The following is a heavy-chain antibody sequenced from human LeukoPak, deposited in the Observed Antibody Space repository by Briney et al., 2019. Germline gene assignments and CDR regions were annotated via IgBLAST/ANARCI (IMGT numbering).Heavy chain of an antibody. J-gene: IGHJ4*02. V-gene: IGHV3-23*01. CDR1: GFTFSSYA. CDR3: AKSSGYSSGGGLDFDY. Sequence: GGSLRLSCAASGFTFSSYAMSWVRHAPGKGLEWVSAISGSGGSTYYADSVKGRFTISRDNSKNTLYLQMNSLRAEDTAVYYCAKSSGYSSGGGLDFDYWGQGTLVTVSS. CDR2: ISGSGGST. D-gene: IGHD6-19*01.